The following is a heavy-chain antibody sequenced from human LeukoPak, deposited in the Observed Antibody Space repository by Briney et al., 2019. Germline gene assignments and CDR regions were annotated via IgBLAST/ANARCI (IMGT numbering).Heavy chain of an antibody. Sequence: GGSLRLSCAASGFTFSSYGMSWVRQAPGKGLEWVSAISGSGGSTYYADSAKGRFTIPRDNSKNTLYLQMNSLRAEDTAVYYCAKDREPRGIAAAGTGGWGQGTLVTVSS. D-gene: IGHD6-13*01. CDR2: ISGSGGST. J-gene: IGHJ4*02. V-gene: IGHV3-23*01. CDR3: AKDREPRGIAAAGTGG. CDR1: GFTFSSYG.